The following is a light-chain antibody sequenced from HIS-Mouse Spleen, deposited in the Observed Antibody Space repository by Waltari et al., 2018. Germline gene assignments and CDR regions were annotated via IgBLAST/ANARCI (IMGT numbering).Light chain of an antibody. CDR1: SSNIGAGYD. Sequence: QSVLTQPPSVSGAPGQRVTIYCTGSSSNIGAGYDVHWYQQLPGTAPKLLIYGNSNRPSGVPDRFSGSKSGTSASLAITGLQAEDEADYYCQSYDSSLSVFGGGTKLTVL. CDR3: QSYDSSLSV. J-gene: IGLJ2*01. V-gene: IGLV1-40*01. CDR2: GNS.